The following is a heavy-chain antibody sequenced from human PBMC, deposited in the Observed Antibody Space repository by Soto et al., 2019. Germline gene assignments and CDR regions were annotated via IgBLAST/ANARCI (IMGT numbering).Heavy chain of an antibody. V-gene: IGHV1-69*13. CDR2: IIPIFGTA. CDR3: AKSPDGGGYDSSDY. Sequence: GASVKVSCKASGGTFSSYAISWVRQAPGQGLEWMGGIIPIFGTANYAQKFQGRVTITADESTSTAYMELNSLRAEDTAVYYCAKSPDGGGYDSSDYWGQGTLVTVSS. D-gene: IGHD5-12*01. J-gene: IGHJ4*02. CDR1: GGTFSSYA.